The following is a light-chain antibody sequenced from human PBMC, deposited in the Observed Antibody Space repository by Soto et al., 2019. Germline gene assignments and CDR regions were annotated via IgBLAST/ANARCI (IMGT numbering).Light chain of an antibody. CDR1: SSNIGAGYD. Sequence: QSVLTQPPSVSGAPGQRVTISCTGSSSNIGAGYDVHWYQQLPRTVPKLLIYGTSNRPSGVPDRFSGSKSGTSASPAITGLQAEDEADYYCQSYDSSLSGVVFGGGTKLTVL. CDR2: GTS. CDR3: QSYDSSLSGVV. V-gene: IGLV1-40*01. J-gene: IGLJ2*01.